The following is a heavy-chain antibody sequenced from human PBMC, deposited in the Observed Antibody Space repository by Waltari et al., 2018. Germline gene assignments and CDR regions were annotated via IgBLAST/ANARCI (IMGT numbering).Heavy chain of an antibody. CDR3: ARLSSSWNEKGAFDI. CDR1: GFTICSFW. Sequence: EVQLVESGGGLVQPGGSLRLSWGGTGFTICSFWMGWVRQAPGKGLDWVANMNRDGSETYYVDSVKGRFTISRDNAKNSLYLEMNTLRVEDTAIYYCARLSSSWNEKGAFDIWGQGTMVTVSS. D-gene: IGHD6-13*01. V-gene: IGHV3-7*01. J-gene: IGHJ3*02. CDR2: MNRDGSET.